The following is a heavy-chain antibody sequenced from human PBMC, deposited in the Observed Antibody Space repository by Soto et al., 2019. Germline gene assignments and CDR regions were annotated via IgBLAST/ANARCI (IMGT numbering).Heavy chain of an antibody. V-gene: IGHV3-64*02. CDR3: ARARCSSGQCYYFDY. CDR1: GFTFSSYN. CDR2: ISRSGDRT. Sequence: EVQLVESGEGLVQPGGSLRLSCAASGFTFSSYNIHWIRQAPGKGLEFVSAISRSGDRTYYADSVKGRFTITRDNSKNTVWLPMGSLRAADMAVYYCARARCSSGQCYYFDYWGRGALVSVSS. J-gene: IGHJ4*02. D-gene: IGHD2-15*01.